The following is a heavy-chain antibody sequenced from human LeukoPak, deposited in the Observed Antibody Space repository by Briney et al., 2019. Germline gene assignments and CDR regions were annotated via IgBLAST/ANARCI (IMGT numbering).Heavy chain of an antibody. CDR2: IIPIFGTA. V-gene: IGHV1-69*05. D-gene: IGHD2-2*01. CDR3: ARVGGCSSTSCYDDY. Sequence: SVKVSCKASGGTFSSYAISWVRQAPGQGLEWMGGIIPIFGTANYAQKFQGRVTITTDESTSTAYMELSSLRSEDTAVYYCARVGGCSSTSCYDDYWGQGTLVTVSS. J-gene: IGHJ4*02. CDR1: GGTFSSYA.